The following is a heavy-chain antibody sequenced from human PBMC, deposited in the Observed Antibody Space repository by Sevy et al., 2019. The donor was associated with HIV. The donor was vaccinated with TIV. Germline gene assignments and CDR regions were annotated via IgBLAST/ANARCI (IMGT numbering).Heavy chain of an antibody. CDR3: ASIAAAADFDY. CDR1: GFTFSSYS. V-gene: IGHV3-21*01. D-gene: IGHD6-13*01. Sequence: GGSLRLSCAASGFTFSSYSMNWVHQAPGKGLEWVSSISSSSSYIYYADSVKGRFTISRDNAKNSLYLQMNSLRAEDTAVYYCASIAAAADFDYWGQGTLVTVSS. CDR2: ISSSSSYI. J-gene: IGHJ4*02.